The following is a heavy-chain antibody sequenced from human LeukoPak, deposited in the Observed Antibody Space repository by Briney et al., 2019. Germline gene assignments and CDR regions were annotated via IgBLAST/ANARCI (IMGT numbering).Heavy chain of an antibody. CDR1: GGSITSSIYY. CDR2: IYYSGST. D-gene: IGHD2-2*01. V-gene: IGHV4-39*02. CDR3: ASRSSTYAYNWFDP. J-gene: IGHJ5*02. Sequence: SETLSLTCTVSGGSITSSIYYWDWIPQPPGKGLGWIGSIYYSGSTYYNPSLKSRVTISVNTSKNHFSLKLTSVTAADTAVYYCASRSSTYAYNWFDPWGQGTLVTVSS.